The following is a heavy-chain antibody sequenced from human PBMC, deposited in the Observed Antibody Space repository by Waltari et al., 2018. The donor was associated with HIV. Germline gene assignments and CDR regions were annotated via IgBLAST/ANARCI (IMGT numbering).Heavy chain of an antibody. CDR3: VRDDPGYGPIDY. D-gene: IGHD3-16*01. CDR2: IRRGNNEK. CDR1: GFDSKHYS. J-gene: IGHJ4*02. V-gene: IGHV3-21*04. Sequence: LVESGGGVVMTGASIRLTCEAAGFDSKHYSMKWVRQSPMRGLEWVASIRRGNNEKHYLDSVRGRFAISRDISESSVYLQMESLKEDDTATYFCVRDDPGYGPIDYWGQGTLVTV.